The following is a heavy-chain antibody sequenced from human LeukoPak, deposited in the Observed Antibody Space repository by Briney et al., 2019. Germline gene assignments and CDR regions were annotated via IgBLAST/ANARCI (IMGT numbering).Heavy chain of an antibody. J-gene: IGHJ4*02. CDR1: GFTFSNYW. Sequence: GGSLRLSCAASGFTFSNYWMSWVRQAPGKGLEWVANIKVDGSEKYYLDSVKGRFTISRDNSKNTLYLQMNSLRAEDTAVYYCARGRSSGWYVAWYYFDYWGQGTLVTVSS. CDR3: ARGRSSGWYVAWYYFDY. CDR2: IKVDGSEK. V-gene: IGHV3-7*03. D-gene: IGHD6-19*01.